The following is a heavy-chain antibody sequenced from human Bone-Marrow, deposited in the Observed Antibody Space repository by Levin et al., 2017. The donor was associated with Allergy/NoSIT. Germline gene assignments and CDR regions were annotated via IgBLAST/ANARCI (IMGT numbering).Heavy chain of an antibody. Sequence: PGGSLRLSCEASGFTFSLFEINWVRQAPGKGLEWVSQISGSGAPIFYADSVKGRFTVSRDNFRNSVYLQMDSLRVADTAIYYCARDWQSVGHDYYAMDVWGKGTTVTVSS. CDR1: GFTFSLFE. D-gene: IGHD5/OR15-5a*01. J-gene: IGHJ6*04. V-gene: IGHV3-48*03. CDR3: ARDWQSVGHDYYAMDV. CDR2: ISGSGAPI.